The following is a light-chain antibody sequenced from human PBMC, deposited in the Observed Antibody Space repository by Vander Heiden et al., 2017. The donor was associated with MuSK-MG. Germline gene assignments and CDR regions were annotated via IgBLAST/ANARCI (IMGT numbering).Light chain of an antibody. Sequence: DIQMTQSPSPPSASVGDRVTITCRASQAISNNLAWYQQRPGKVPKLLIYGASTLHSGVPSRFSGSGSGTDFTLTISSLQPEDVATYYCQKYNSVPLTFGGGTKVEIK. CDR3: QKYNSVPLT. J-gene: IGKJ4*01. CDR2: GAS. V-gene: IGKV1-27*01. CDR1: QAISNN.